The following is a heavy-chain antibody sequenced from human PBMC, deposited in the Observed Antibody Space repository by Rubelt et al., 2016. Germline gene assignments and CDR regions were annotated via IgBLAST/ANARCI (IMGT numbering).Heavy chain of an antibody. V-gene: IGHV5-10-1*01. CDR1: GYSFTSYW. J-gene: IGHJ4*02. CDR2: IDPSDSYT. CDR3: ARRSSSSHYFDY. D-gene: IGHD6-13*01. Sequence: EVQLVQSGAEVKKPGESLRISCKGSGYSFTSYWISWVRQMPGKGLEWMGRIDPSDSYTNYSPSFQGHVTISADKSSSTAHLQGSSLKASDTAMYYWARRSSSSHYFDYWGQGTLVTVSS.